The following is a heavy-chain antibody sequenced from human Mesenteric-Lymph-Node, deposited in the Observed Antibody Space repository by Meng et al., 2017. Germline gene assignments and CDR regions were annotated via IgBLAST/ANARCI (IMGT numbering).Heavy chain of an antibody. J-gene: IGHJ5*02. CDR2: IYHSGSN. V-gene: IGHV4-4*02. D-gene: IGHD6-13*01. CDR3: ARPIAAAGWFDP. CDR1: GGSISSINW. Sequence: GWGPGLVETSDPFPLTCAVSGGSISSINWGSWVRQPPGKGLEWIGEIYHSGSNNYNPSLKSRVTISVDTSKNQFSLKLSSVTAADTAVYYCARPIAAAGWFDPWGQGTLVTVSS.